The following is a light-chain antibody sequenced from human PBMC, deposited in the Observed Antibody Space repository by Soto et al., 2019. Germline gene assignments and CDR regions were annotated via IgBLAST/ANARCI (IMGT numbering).Light chain of an antibody. J-gene: IGKJ1*01. V-gene: IGKV3-20*01. CDR2: AAS. CDR3: QQYGDSPRT. CDR1: QSVSVNS. Sequence: EIVLTQSPGTLSLSTGERATLSSRASQSVSVNSLAWYQQKGGQAPRXXIYAASTRDTGVPDRFSGSGAGTDCTRTISRLEPEDFEVDDCQQYGDSPRTFGQGTKVDIK.